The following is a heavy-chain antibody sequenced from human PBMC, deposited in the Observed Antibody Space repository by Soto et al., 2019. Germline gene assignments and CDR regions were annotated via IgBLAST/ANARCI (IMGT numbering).Heavy chain of an antibody. CDR3: ARDLDRFDSSGQDAFDI. CDR2: IIPIFGTA. V-gene: IGHV1-69*13. CDR1: GGTFSSYA. Sequence: GASVKVSCKASGGTFSSYAISWVRQAPGQGLEWMGGIIPIFGTANYAQKFQGRVTITADESTSTAYMELSSLRSEDTAVYYCARDLDRFDSSGQDAFDIWGQGTMVTVSS. D-gene: IGHD3-22*01. J-gene: IGHJ3*02.